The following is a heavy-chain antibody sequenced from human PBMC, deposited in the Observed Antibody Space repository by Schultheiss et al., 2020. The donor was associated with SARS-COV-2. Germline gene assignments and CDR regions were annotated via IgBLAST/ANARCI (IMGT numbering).Heavy chain of an antibody. D-gene: IGHD3-16*01. CDR1: GFTFSSYA. Sequence: GGSLRLSCAASGFTFSSYAMHWVRQAPGKGLEWVGRIRSKANSYATAYAASVKGRFTISRDDSKNTAYLQMNSLKTEDTAVYYCTTNKIMITFGGVVLFDYWGQGTLVTVSS. CDR3: TTNKIMITFGGVVLFDY. V-gene: IGHV3-73*01. J-gene: IGHJ4*02. CDR2: IRSKANSYAT.